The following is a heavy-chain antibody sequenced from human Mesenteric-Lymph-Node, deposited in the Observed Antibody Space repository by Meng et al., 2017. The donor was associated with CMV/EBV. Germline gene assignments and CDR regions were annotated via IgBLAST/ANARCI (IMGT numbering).Heavy chain of an antibody. CDR1: GFTFSGYW. V-gene: IGHV3-7*01. D-gene: IGHD2-15*01. CDR3: ARNIRTSCSGGNCYRGF. J-gene: IGHJ4*02. Sequence: GVLKISCVASGFTFSGYWMSWVRQAPGKGLEWVADINEDGSEIYYVDSVEGRFTISRDSAENSLYLQMNSLRAEDTAVYYCARNIRTSCSGGNCYRGFWGQGTLVTVSS. CDR2: INEDGSEI.